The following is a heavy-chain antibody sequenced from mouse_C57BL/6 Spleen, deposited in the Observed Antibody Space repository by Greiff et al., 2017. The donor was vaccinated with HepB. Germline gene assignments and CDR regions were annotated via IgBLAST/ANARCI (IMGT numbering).Heavy chain of an antibody. J-gene: IGHJ3*01. D-gene: IGHD2-13*01. CDR3: TTSFGDGSWFAY. CDR1: GFNIKDDY. CDR2: IDPEKGDT. Sequence: EVQLQQSGAELVRPGASVKLSCTASGFNIKDDYMHWVNQRPEQGLEWIGWIDPEKGDTEYASKFQGKATITADTSSNTAYLQLISLTSEDTAVYYYTTSFGDGSWFAYWGQGTLVTVSA. V-gene: IGHV14-4*01.